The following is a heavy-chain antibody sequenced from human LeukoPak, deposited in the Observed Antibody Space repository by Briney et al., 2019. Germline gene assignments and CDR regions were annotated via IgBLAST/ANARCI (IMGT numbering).Heavy chain of an antibody. V-gene: IGHV4-59*08. J-gene: IGHJ4*02. Sequence: SETLSLTCTVSGGSISSYYWSWIQQPPGKGLEWIGYIYYSGSTNYNPSLKSRVTISVDTSKNQFSLQLSSVTAADTAVYYCAGSIWFGELLPDYWGQGTLVTVSS. D-gene: IGHD3-10*01. CDR2: IYYSGST. CDR1: GGSISSYY. CDR3: AGSIWFGELLPDY.